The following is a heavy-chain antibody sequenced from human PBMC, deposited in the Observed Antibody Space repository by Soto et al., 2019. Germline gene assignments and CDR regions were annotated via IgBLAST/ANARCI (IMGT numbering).Heavy chain of an antibody. CDR2: ISAYNGNT. D-gene: IGHD1-7*01. V-gene: IGHV1-18*01. CDR1: GYTFTSYG. J-gene: IGHJ4*02. Sequence: GASVKVSCKASGYTFTSYGISWVRQAPGQGLEWMGWISAYNGNTNYAQKLQGRVTMTTDTSTSTAYMELRSLRSDDTAVYYCARGPSPPCITGTTDYWGQGTLVTVSS. CDR3: ARGPSPPCITGTTDY.